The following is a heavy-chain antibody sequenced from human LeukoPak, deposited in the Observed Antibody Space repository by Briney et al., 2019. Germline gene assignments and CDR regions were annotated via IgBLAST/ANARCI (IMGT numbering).Heavy chain of an antibody. Sequence: GGSLRLSCAASGFTFSSYAMSWVRQAPGKGLEWVSSISSSSSYIYYADSVKGRFAISRDNAKNSLYLQMNSLRAEDTAVYYCARVINGELVNGVDYWGQGTLVTVSS. D-gene: IGHD2-8*01. CDR1: GFTFSSYA. V-gene: IGHV3-21*01. CDR2: ISSSSSYI. CDR3: ARVINGELVNGVDY. J-gene: IGHJ4*02.